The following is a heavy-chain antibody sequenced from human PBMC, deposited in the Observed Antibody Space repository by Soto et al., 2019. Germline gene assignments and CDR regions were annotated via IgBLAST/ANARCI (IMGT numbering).Heavy chain of an antibody. Sequence: PGGSLRLSCAASGVTFTNAWMSWVRQAPGKGLEWVGRIKSNTGGGTPDYAGPVKGRFTISRDDSKNTLYLHMDSLTTEDTAVYYCTTGGHFFDYWSQGTLLTVSS. CDR1: GVTFTNAW. CDR2: IKSNTGGGTP. V-gene: IGHV3-15*01. J-gene: IGHJ4*02. CDR3: TTGGHFFDY. D-gene: IGHD3-10*01.